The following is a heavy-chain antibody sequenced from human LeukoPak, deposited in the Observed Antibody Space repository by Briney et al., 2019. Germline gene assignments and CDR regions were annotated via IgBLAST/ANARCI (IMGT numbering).Heavy chain of an antibody. J-gene: IGHJ4*02. D-gene: IGHD1-26*01. CDR3: ATERSYYFDY. CDR1: GFTFSSYE. CDR2: ISRSGDTI. V-gene: IGHV3-48*03. Sequence: PGGSLRLSCAASGFTFSSYEMNWVRQAPGKGLEWVSSISRSGDTIYYADSVEGRFTISRDNAKNSLYLHMSSLRDEDTAVYYCATERSYYFDYWGQGTLVTVSS.